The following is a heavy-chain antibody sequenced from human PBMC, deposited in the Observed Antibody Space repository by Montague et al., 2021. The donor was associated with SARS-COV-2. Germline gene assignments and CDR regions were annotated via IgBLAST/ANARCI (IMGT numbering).Heavy chain of an antibody. CDR2: INHSGST. D-gene: IGHD3-22*01. Sequence: SETLSLTCAVHGGSFSDYYWSWIRQPPGKGLEWIGDINHSGSTNYNPSLKSRVSISVGTSKNQFSLKLRSVTAADTAVYYCARAIVDVTMIIVVMTGVEHYFDFWGQGTLVTVSS. CDR3: ARAIVDVTMIIVVMTGVEHYFDF. V-gene: IGHV4-34*01. J-gene: IGHJ4*02. CDR1: GGSFSDYY.